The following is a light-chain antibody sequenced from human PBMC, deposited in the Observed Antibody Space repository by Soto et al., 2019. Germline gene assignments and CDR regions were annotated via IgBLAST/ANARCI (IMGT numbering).Light chain of an antibody. Sequence: DIVLTQSPGTLSLSPGESATLSCRASPSVSSKYLAGYQQKPGHAPRLLSYGASTRATGVPDRFSGSGSGTDFTLTISRLEPEDFAVYNCQQYGSLSWTFGLGTKVDIK. CDR1: PSVSSKY. CDR3: QQYGSLSWT. J-gene: IGKJ1*01. CDR2: GAS. V-gene: IGKV3-20*01.